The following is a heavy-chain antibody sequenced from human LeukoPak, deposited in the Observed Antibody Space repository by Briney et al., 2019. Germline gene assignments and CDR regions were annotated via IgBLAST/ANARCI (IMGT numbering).Heavy chain of an antibody. CDR1: GYTFTTYA. Sequence: GASVTVSCAASGYTFTTYAMNWVRQAPGQGVEWMGWINTNTGNPTSAQGFTGRFVFSLDTSVSTAYLQISSLKAEDTAVYYCARGRGAVAGTGNTYYFDYWGQGTLATVSS. V-gene: IGHV7-4-1*02. D-gene: IGHD6-19*01. CDR3: ARGRGAVAGTGNTYYFDY. J-gene: IGHJ4*02. CDR2: INTNTGNP.